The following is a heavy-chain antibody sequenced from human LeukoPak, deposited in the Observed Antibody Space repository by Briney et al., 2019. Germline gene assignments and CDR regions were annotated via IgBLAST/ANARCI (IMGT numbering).Heavy chain of an antibody. CDR2: IIPILGIA. Sequence: AASVKVSCKASGDTFSSYTISWVRQAPGQGLEWMGRIIPILGIANYAQQFQGRVTIAADKSTSTAYMELSSLRSEDTAVYYCARGSSGWLNWFDPWGQGTLVTVSS. J-gene: IGHJ5*02. V-gene: IGHV1-69*02. CDR3: ARGSSGWLNWFDP. D-gene: IGHD6-19*01. CDR1: GDTFSSYT.